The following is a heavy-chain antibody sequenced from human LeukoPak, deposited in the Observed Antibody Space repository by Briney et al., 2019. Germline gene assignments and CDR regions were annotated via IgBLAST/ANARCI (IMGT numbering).Heavy chain of an antibody. CDR1: GGSISSYY. J-gene: IGHJ3*02. CDR3: ARGSNFGCDFCPQFHHAFDI. D-gene: IGHD3-3*01. V-gene: IGHV4-59*01. CDR2: IYYSGST. Sequence: NPSETLSLTCTVSGGSISSYYWSWIRQPPGKGLEWIGYIYYSGSTNYNPSLKSRVTISVDTSKNQFSLKLSSVTAADTAVYYCARGSNFGCDFCPQFHHAFDIWGQGTMVTVSS.